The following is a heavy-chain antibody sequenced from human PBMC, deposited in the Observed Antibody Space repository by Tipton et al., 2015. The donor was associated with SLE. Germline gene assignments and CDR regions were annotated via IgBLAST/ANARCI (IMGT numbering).Heavy chain of an antibody. CDR2: ISYSGST. Sequence: TLSLTCFVSGGSIGSRPYYWSWIRQPPGKGLEWIGHISYSGSTHYNSSLKSRVTMSLDASKNQLSLKLSSVTAADTAVYYCARHHGSGWLYGLDVWGQGTTVTVSS. CDR3: ARHHGSGWLYGLDV. V-gene: IGHV4-59*08. CDR1: GGSIGSRPYY. D-gene: IGHD6-19*01. J-gene: IGHJ6*02.